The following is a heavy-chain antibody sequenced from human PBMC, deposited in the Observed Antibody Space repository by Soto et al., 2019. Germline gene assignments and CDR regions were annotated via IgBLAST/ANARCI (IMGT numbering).Heavy chain of an antibody. CDR1: GGSISSNNYH. Sequence: QLQLQESGPGLVKPSETLSLSCTVSGGSISSNNYHWGWIRQPPGKGLDWIGTIYYSRTTYYKPSLKSRVTISVDTSKNQFSLKLISVTAADTAVYYCARILTAAAHTDYWGQGTLVTVSS. V-gene: IGHV4-39*01. J-gene: IGHJ4*02. CDR3: ARILTAAAHTDY. CDR2: IYYSRTT. D-gene: IGHD6-13*01.